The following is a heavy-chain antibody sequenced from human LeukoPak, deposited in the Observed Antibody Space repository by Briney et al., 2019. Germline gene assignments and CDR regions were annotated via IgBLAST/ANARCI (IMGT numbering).Heavy chain of an antibody. J-gene: IGHJ4*02. CDR2: IYTSGST. CDR3: ARLSSGFNGRIRYYFDY. Sequence: SETLSLTCTVSGGSISTYYWSWIRQPPGKGLEWIGYIYTSGSTSYNPSLKSRVTISVDTSKNQFSLKLSSVTAADTAVYYCARLSSGFNGRIRYYFDYWGQGTLVTVSS. D-gene: IGHD3-16*02. CDR1: GGSISTYY. V-gene: IGHV4-4*09.